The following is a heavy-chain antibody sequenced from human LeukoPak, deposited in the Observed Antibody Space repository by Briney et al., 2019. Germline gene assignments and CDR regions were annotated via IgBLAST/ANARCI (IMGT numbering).Heavy chain of an antibody. D-gene: IGHD6-19*01. V-gene: IGHV3-64D*06. Sequence: GGSLRLSCLAYGFDFSGYVMEWVRQAPGKGLKSVSVISSKGGTTDYTESVKGRFNVSRDNSQNTLSLEMSSLRAEDTAVYYCVRHSVTQSTSGWYGALDIWGQGTMVVVSS. CDR3: VRHSVTQSTSGWYGALDI. CDR2: ISSKGGTT. CDR1: GFDFSGYV. J-gene: IGHJ3*02.